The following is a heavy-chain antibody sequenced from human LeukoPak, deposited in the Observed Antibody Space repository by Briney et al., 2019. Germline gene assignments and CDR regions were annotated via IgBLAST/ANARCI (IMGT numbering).Heavy chain of an antibody. CDR3: ARDWSHRCFDY. CDR2: SGGAT. Sequence: GGSLRLSCSASGFTLSSYSMHWVRQAPGKGLEYVSTSGGATYYADSVKGRFTISRDNSKNTLYLQMNSLRAEDTAVYYCARDWSHRCFDYWGQGTLVTVSS. CDR1: GFTLSSYS. J-gene: IGHJ4*02. V-gene: IGHV3-64*04. D-gene: IGHD3-3*01.